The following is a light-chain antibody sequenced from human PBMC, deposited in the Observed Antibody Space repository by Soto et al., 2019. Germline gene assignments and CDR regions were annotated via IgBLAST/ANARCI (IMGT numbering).Light chain of an antibody. V-gene: IGKV1-6*01. CDR1: QGIGND. CDR3: QQNYSTPLT. J-gene: IGKJ4*01. CDR2: AAS. Sequence: AIQMTQSPSSLSAPVGDRVTITCRASQGIGNDLGWYQQKSGKAPKLLIYAASNLQSGVPSRFSGSGSGTEFTLTISSLQPDDFATYYCQQNYSTPLTFGEGNQLDIK.